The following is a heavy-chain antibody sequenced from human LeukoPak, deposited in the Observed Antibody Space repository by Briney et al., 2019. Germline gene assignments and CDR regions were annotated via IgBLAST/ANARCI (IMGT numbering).Heavy chain of an antibody. CDR2: ISYDGSNK. V-gene: IGHV3-30*18. D-gene: IGHD1-26*01. Sequence: PGGSMRLACAVSGFTFGSYGMRWVRHAPGKGLEWVAVISYDGSNKYYADSVKGRFTISRDNSKNTLYLQMNSLRAEDTAVYYCAKSSGSYQYYFDYWGQGTLVTVSS. CDR3: AKSSGSYQYYFDY. J-gene: IGHJ4*02. CDR1: GFTFGSYG.